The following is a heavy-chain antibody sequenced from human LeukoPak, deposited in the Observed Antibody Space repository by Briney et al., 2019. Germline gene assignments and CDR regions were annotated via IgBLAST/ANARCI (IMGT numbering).Heavy chain of an antibody. CDR3: ARAHPSIVGATDYFDY. CDR2: SYYSGST. Sequence: PSETLSLTCTVSGGSISSYYWSWIRQPPGKGLEWVGYSYYSGSTNYNPSLKSRVTISVDTSKNQFSLKLSSVTAADTAVYYCARAHPSIVGATDYFDYWGQGTLVTVSS. J-gene: IGHJ4*02. V-gene: IGHV4-59*01. D-gene: IGHD1-26*01. CDR1: GGSISSYY.